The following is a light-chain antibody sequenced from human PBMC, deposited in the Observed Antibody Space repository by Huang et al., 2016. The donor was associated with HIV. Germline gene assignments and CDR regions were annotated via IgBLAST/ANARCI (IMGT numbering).Light chain of an antibody. V-gene: IGKV3-15*01. CDR2: GAS. Sequence: ELVMTQSPATLSVSPGERATLYCRASQNINNNLAWYQQKPGQAPRLLSDGASTRATDIPARFSGSGSGTKFTLTVSSLQSEDFAVYYCQQYNNWPPNTFGGGTKVEI. CDR3: QQYNNWPPNT. CDR1: QNINNN. J-gene: IGKJ4*01.